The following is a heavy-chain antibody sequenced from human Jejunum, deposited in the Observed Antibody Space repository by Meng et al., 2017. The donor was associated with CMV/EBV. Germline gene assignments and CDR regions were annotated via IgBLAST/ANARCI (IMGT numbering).Heavy chain of an antibody. CDR1: YSLIDSD. CDR2: VNPNTGVT. D-gene: IGHD1-1*01. CDR3: TRDQMVLGTIYHWFDP. J-gene: IGHJ5*02. Sequence: YSLIDSDVHWVRQAPGQGLEWMGWVNPNTGVTTYAQRFRGRVSMTRDTSINTVYLELSRLTPDDTAMYYCTRDQMVLGTIYHWFDPWGQGTLVTVSS. V-gene: IGHV1-2*02.